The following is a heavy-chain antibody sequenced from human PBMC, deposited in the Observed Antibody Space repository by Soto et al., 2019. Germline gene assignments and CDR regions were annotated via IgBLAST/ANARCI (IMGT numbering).Heavy chain of an antibody. D-gene: IGHD1-26*01. CDR2: INAGDDGT. CDR1: GYTFANYG. J-gene: IGHJ5*01. Sequence: GASVKVSCKASGYTFANYGIHWVRQAPGQRLEWMGWINAGDDGTKYSENFQDRVTITRDTSASTVYLGLSSLSSEDTASYYCARTGHSGSYDFWG. CDR3: ARTGHSGSYDF. V-gene: IGHV1-3*01.